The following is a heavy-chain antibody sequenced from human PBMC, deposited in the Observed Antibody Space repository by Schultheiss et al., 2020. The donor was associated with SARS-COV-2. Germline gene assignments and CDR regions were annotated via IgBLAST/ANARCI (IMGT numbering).Heavy chain of an antibody. CDR2: IYYSGST. D-gene: IGHD5-18*01. CDR3: ARSGYSNGSFDY. V-gene: IGHV4-59*01. Sequence: SETLSLTCTVSGGSISSYYWSWIRQPPGKGLEWIGYIYYSGSTNYNPSLKSRVTISVDTSKNQFSLKLSSVTAADTAVYYCARSGYSNGSFDYWGQGTLVTVSS. CDR1: GGSISSYY. J-gene: IGHJ4*02.